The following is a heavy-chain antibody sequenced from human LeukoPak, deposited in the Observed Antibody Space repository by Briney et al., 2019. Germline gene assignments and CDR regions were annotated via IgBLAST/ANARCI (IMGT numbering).Heavy chain of an antibody. V-gene: IGHV3-64*01. CDR2: ISSNGGST. Sequence: GGSLRLSCAASGFTFSSYAMHWVRQAPGKGLEYVSAISSNGGSTYYANSVKGRFTISRDNSKNTLYLQMGSLRAEDMAVYYCARGHNWNDDPYFDYWGQGTLGTVSS. CDR1: GFTFSSYA. J-gene: IGHJ4*02. D-gene: IGHD1-1*01. CDR3: ARGHNWNDDPYFDY.